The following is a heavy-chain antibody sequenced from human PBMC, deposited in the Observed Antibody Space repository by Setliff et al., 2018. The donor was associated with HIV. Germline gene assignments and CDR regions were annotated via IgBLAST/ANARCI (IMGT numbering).Heavy chain of an antibody. CDR1: GYTFTDYF. Sequence: ASVKVSCKASGYTFTDYFMNWMRQAPGQRLEWMGWISAGNGNTKYSQKLQGRVTITRDTSTSTVYMELSSLRSEDTAVYNCARGYPSSPYYYYMDVWGKGTTVTVSS. CDR2: ISAGNGNT. J-gene: IGHJ6*03. V-gene: IGHV1-3*01. D-gene: IGHD5-12*01. CDR3: ARGYPSSPYYYYMDV.